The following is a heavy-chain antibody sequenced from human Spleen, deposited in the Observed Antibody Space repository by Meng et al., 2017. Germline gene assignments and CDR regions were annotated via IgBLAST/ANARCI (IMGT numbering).Heavy chain of an antibody. CDR1: RFTFVDYA. J-gene: IGHJ3*02. Sequence: GGSLRLPGVASRFTFVDYAMSWVRQAPGKGLEWVSGINWNGGNTGYADSVKGRFTITRDNAQNSLYLQMNSLRAEDTAFYHCARGELSSYWKVAFDIWGQGTMVTVSS. V-gene: IGHV3-20*01. CDR3: ARGELSSYWKVAFDI. CDR2: INWNGGNT. D-gene: IGHD1-1*01.